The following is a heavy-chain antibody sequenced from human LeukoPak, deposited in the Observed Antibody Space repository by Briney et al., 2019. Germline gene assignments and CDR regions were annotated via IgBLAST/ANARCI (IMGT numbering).Heavy chain of an antibody. V-gene: IGHV1-18*04. Sequence: ASVKVSCKASGYTFTDYYIHWVRQAPGQGLEWMGWISPYNSNTNYAQKLQGRVTMTTDTSTSTAYMDLRSLRSDDTAVYYCARGGYYGSGSFPDYWGQGTLVTVSS. CDR3: ARGGYYGSGSFPDY. CDR2: ISPYNSNT. J-gene: IGHJ4*02. CDR1: GYTFTDYY. D-gene: IGHD3-10*01.